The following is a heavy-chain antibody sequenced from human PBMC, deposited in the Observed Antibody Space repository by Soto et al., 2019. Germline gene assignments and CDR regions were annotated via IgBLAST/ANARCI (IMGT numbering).Heavy chain of an antibody. J-gene: IGHJ4*02. D-gene: IGHD6-19*01. CDR3: ARFSGWYSAFDY. CDR1: GGSISSYY. V-gene: IGHV4-59*01. CDR2: IYYSGST. Sequence: SETLSLTCTVSGGSISSYYWSWIRQPPGKGLEWIGYIYYSGSTNYNPSLKSRVTISVDTSKNEFSLKLHSVTAADTAVYYCARFSGWYSAFDYWGQGTPVTAPQ.